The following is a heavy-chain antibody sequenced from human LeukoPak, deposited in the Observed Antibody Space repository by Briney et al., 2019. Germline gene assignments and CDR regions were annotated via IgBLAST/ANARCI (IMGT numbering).Heavy chain of an antibody. CDR1: GSTFSSYG. V-gene: IGHV3-33*01. CDR3: ASRRGGIVGDY. Sequence: GRSLRLSCAASGSTFSSYGMHWVRQAPGKGLEWVALIWYDGSNRYYADSVKGRFTISRDNSRNTVYLQMNSLRAEDTAVYYCASRRGGIVGDYWGQGTLVTVSS. J-gene: IGHJ4*02. CDR2: IWYDGSNR. D-gene: IGHD2-15*01.